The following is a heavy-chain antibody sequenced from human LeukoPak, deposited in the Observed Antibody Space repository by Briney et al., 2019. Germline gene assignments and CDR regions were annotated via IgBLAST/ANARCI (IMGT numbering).Heavy chain of an antibody. Sequence: GGSLRLSCAASGFTFSSYSMNWVRQAPGKGLEWVSYISSSSSTIYYADSVKGRFTISRDNAKNSLYLQINSLRAEDTAVYYCAKDDSYYDSSGYYLGYWGQGTLVTVSS. CDR2: ISSSSSTI. V-gene: IGHV3-48*04. J-gene: IGHJ4*02. D-gene: IGHD3-22*01. CDR1: GFTFSSYS. CDR3: AKDDSYYDSSGYYLGY.